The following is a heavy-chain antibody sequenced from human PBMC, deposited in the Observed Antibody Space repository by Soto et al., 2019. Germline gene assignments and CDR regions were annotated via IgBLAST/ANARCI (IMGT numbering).Heavy chain of an antibody. D-gene: IGHD2-21*02. CDR1: GGTFSSYA. Sequence: PSVKVSCKASGGTFSSYAISWVRQAPGQGLEWMGGIIPIVGTANYAQKFQGRVTITADESTSTAYMELSSLRSEDTAVYYCAGGGGYCGGDCYFTYWGQGALVTV. J-gene: IGHJ4*02. CDR2: IIPIVGTA. CDR3: AGGGGYCGGDCYFTY. V-gene: IGHV1-69*13.